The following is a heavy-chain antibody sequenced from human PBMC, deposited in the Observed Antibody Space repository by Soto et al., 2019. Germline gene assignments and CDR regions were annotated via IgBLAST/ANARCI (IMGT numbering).Heavy chain of an antibody. J-gene: IGHJ4*02. CDR3: ERVHVEMATRTFDY. CDR2: INAGNGNT. V-gene: IGHV1-3*01. CDR1: GYTFTSYA. Sequence: GASLKVSCKASGYTFTSYAMHWVRQAPGQRLEWMGWINAGNGNTKYSQKFQGRVTITRDTSASTAYMELSSLRSEDTAVYYCERVHVEMATRTFDYWRQGTLDTVSS. D-gene: IGHD5-12*01.